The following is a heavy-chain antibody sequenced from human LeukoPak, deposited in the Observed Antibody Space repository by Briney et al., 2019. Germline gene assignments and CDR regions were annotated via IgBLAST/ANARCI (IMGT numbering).Heavy chain of an antibody. D-gene: IGHD6-13*01. CDR2: INPNSGGT. CDR1: GYTFTGYY. V-gene: IGHV1-2*02. J-gene: IGHJ4*02. Sequence: ASVKVSCKASGYTFTGYYMHWVRQAPGQGLEWMGWINPNSGGTNYAQKFQGRVNMTRDTSISTAYMELSRLRTDDTAVYYCARDPNSSWYTNFDYWGQGTLVTVSS. CDR3: ARDPNSSWYTNFDY.